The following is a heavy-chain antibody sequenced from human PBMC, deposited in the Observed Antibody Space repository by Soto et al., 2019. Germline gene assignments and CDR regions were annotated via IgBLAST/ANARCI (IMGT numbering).Heavy chain of an antibody. V-gene: IGHV1-69*13. CDR3: ASQAAAGPAFDY. J-gene: IGHJ4*02. CDR2: IIPIFGTA. D-gene: IGHD6-13*01. Sequence: GASVKVSCKASGGTFSSYAISWVRQAPGQGLEWMGGIIPIFGTANYAQKFQGRVTITADGSTSTAYMELSSLRSEDTAVYYCASQAAAGPAFDYWGQGTLVTVSS. CDR1: GGTFSSYA.